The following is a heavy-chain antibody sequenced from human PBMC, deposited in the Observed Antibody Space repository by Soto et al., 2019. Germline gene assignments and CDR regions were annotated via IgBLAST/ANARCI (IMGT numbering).Heavy chain of an antibody. V-gene: IGHV3-21*02. J-gene: IGHJ6*02. D-gene: IGHD6-25*01. Sequence: EVQLVESGGGLVKPGGSLRLSCAASGFTFSRYGMIWVHQAPGKGLELVSSISGLSSYIYYADSVKGRFTVSRDNAKNSLYVQMNSLRAEDTAVYYCARDPQQRLADSYYYGMDVWGQGTTVIVSS. CDR3: ARDPQQRLADSYYYGMDV. CDR2: ISGLSSYI. CDR1: GFTFSRYG.